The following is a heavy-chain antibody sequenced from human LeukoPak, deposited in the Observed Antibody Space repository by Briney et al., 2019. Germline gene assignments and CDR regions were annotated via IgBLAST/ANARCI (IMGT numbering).Heavy chain of an antibody. Sequence: PGGSLRLSCAASGFTFSSYGMHWVRQAPGKGLEWVAVISYDGSNKYYADSVKGRFTISRDNSKNTLYLQMNSLRAEDTAVYYCAKGGSLDHDFWSGYGGYFDYWGQGTLVTVSS. CDR1: GFTFSSYG. CDR2: ISYDGSNK. V-gene: IGHV3-30*18. CDR3: AKGGSLDHDFWSGYGGYFDY. D-gene: IGHD3-3*01. J-gene: IGHJ4*02.